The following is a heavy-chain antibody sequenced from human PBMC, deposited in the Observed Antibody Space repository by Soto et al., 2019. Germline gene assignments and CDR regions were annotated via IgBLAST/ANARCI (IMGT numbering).Heavy chain of an antibody. CDR2: ISYDGSNK. V-gene: IGHV3-30*03. J-gene: IGHJ4*02. D-gene: IGHD2-15*01. Sequence: GGSLRLSCAASGFTFSSYGMHWVRQAPGKGLEWVAVISYDGSNKYYADSVKGRFTISRDNSKNTLYLQMNSLRAEDTAVYYSARDHSYVYCSDGSCSFDYWGQGTLVTVSS. CDR3: ARDHSYVYCSDGSCSFDY. CDR1: GFTFSSYG.